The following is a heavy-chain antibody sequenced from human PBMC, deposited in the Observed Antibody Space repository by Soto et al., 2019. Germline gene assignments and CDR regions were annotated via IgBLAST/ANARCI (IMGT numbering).Heavy chain of an antibody. J-gene: IGHJ4*02. CDR2: ISSNGGST. CDR3: AGGAGCVDY. CDR1: GFTFSSYA. Sequence: EVQLVESGEGLVQPGGSLRLSCAASGFTFSSYAMHWVRQAPGKGLEYVSAISSNGGSTYYADSVKGRFTISRDNSKNTCYLQLGSRRGEDMAVLYCAGGAGCVDYWGQGALVPVSS. D-gene: IGHD3-10*01. V-gene: IGHV3-64*02.